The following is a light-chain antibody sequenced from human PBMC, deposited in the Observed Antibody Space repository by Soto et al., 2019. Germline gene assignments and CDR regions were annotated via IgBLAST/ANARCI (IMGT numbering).Light chain of an antibody. CDR3: QEYNIST. J-gene: IGKJ2*01. CDR1: QSISDW. CDR2: DAS. V-gene: IGKV1-5*01. Sequence: DIQMTQSPSTLSASVGDRVTITCRASQSISDWLAWYQQKPGKAPNLLIYDASTLQCGVPSRFSGSGPATELSLTISRLHSDAFAPYYCQEYNISTFSQGTMLQIE.